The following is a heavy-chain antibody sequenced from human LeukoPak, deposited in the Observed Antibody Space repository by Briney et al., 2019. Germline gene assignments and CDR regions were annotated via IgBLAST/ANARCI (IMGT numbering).Heavy chain of an antibody. J-gene: IGHJ3*02. Sequence: SETLSLTCTVSGGSISSSSYYWGWIRQPPGKGLEWIGSIYYSGSTYYNPSLKSRVTISVDTSKNQFSLKLSSVTAADTAVYYCASPGKAALTTSHAFDIWGQGTMVTVSS. V-gene: IGHV4-39*01. D-gene: IGHD6-6*01. CDR2: IYYSGST. CDR1: GGSISSSSYY. CDR3: ASPGKAALTTSHAFDI.